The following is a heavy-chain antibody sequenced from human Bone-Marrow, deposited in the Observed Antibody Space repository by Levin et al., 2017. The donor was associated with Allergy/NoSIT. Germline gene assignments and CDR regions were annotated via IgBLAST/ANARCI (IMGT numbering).Heavy chain of an antibody. CDR3: ATDWYQLQSLTIFGVISN. J-gene: IGHJ4*02. CDR1: GFSFSNSW. CDR2: IKRKIESETT. D-gene: IGHD3-3*01. V-gene: IGHV3-15*01. Sequence: PGGSLRLSCATSGFSFSNSWMSWVRQAPGKGLEWVGHIKRKIESETTDYAASVKGRFTISRDDSKNTLYLEMNGLKTEDTAVYFCATDWYQLQSLTIFGVISNWGQGTLVTVSS.